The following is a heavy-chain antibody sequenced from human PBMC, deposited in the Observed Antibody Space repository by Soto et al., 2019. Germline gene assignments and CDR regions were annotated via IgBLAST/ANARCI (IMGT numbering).Heavy chain of an antibody. CDR1: GGSISSGGYY. CDR2: IYYSGST. J-gene: IGHJ4*02. CDR3: ARTTLGRLRFLESYEPHFDY. D-gene: IGHD3-3*01. V-gene: IGHV4-31*02. Sequence: SETLSLTCTVSGGSISSGGYYWSWIRQHPGKGLEWIGYIYYSGSTYYNPSLKSRVTISVDTSKNQFSLKLSSVTAADTAVYYCARTTLGRLRFLESYEPHFDYWGQGTLVTV.